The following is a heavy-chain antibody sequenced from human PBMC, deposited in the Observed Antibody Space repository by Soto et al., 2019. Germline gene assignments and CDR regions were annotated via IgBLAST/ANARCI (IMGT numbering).Heavy chain of an antibody. Sequence: ASVKVSCKASGYTFTSYYMHWVRQAPGQGLEWMGIINPSGGSTSYAQKFQGRVTITRDTSASTAYMELSSLRSEDTAVYYCARVGYDFWSGSYYFDYWGQGTLVTVSS. V-gene: IGHV1-46*01. CDR3: ARVGYDFWSGSYYFDY. CDR1: GYTFTSYY. J-gene: IGHJ4*02. D-gene: IGHD3-3*01. CDR2: INPSGGST.